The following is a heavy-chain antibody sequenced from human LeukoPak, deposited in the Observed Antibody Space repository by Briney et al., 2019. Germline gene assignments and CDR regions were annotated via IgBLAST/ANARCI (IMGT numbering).Heavy chain of an antibody. J-gene: IGHJ4*02. Sequence: GGSLRLSCEVSGFTFSNAWMSWVRQAPGKGPEWVGRIKSKTDGGTTDHAAPVKGRFTVSRDDAKNTLYLQMNSLKTEDTAVYFCSTDPDSPTPDYWGQGTLVTVPS. CDR2: IKSKTDGGTT. CDR3: STDPDSPTPDY. CDR1: GFTFSNAW. V-gene: IGHV3-15*01. D-gene: IGHD1-14*01.